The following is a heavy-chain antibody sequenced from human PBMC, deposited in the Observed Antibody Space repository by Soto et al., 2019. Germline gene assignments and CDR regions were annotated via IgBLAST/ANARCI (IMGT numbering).Heavy chain of an antibody. J-gene: IGHJ4*02. V-gene: IGHV3-74*01. CDR3: ARAGYYRFDY. Sequence: GGSQRLSCAASGFTCSSYWVHWVRQAPGKGPVWVSRINIDGSTIDYADSVKGRFTISRDDARNTLYLQMSSLRAEDTAVYYCARAGYYRFDYWGQGTPVTVSS. CDR2: INIDGSTI. D-gene: IGHD3-22*01. CDR1: GFTCSSYW.